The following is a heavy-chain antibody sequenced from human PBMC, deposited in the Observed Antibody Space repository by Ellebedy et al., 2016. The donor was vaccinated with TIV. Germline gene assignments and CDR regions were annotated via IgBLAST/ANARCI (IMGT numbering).Heavy chain of an antibody. CDR1: GFIFSNYY. J-gene: IGHJ4*02. CDR2: ITEYGDTP. D-gene: IGHD2/OR15-2a*01. Sequence: GESLKISCEASGFIFSNYYMHWVRQAPGKGLEWVARITEYGDTPFYADSVRGRFILSRDNTKNTVFLQMNSLRAEDTAHYYCVRDLREYDWWGQGALVTVSS. CDR3: VRDLREYDW. V-gene: IGHV3-74*01.